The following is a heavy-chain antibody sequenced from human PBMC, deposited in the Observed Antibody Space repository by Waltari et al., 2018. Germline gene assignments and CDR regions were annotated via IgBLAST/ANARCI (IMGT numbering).Heavy chain of an antibody. CDR1: GYTFTGYY. Sequence: QVQLVQSGAEVKKPGASVTVSCKASGYTFTGYYMHWVRQAPGQGLEWMGRINPNSGGTNYAQKFQGRVTMTRDTSISTAYMELSRLRSDDTAVYYCARERITMVRGLSAQNWFDPWGQGTLVTVSS. CDR2: INPNSGGT. V-gene: IGHV1-2*06. J-gene: IGHJ5*02. D-gene: IGHD3-10*01. CDR3: ARERITMVRGLSAQNWFDP.